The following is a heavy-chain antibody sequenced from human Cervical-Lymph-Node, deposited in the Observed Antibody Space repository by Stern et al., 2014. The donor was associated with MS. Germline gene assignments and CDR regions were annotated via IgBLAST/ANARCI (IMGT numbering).Heavy chain of an antibody. CDR1: GYTFTNYY. CDR3: TRDEVNCSGAKCTSLDY. CDR2: INPSGGST. Sequence: QVQLVQSGAEVKKPGASVRVSCKASGYTFTNYYMHWVRQAPGQGLEWMGIINPSGGSTTYAQKFQGRLTMTRDTSTSTVYMDLSSLRSEDTAVYYCTRDEVNCSGAKCTSLDYWGQGTLVTVSS. J-gene: IGHJ4*02. D-gene: IGHD2-15*01. V-gene: IGHV1-46*03.